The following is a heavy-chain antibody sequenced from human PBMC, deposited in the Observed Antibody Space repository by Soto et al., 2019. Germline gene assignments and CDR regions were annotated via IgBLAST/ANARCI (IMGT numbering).Heavy chain of an antibody. CDR1: GGSISSGGYY. CDR3: ARDSTTMVRGAKGWFDP. V-gene: IGHV4-31*03. CDR2: IYYSGST. Sequence: QVQLQESGPGLVKPSQTLSLTCTVSGGSISSGGYYWSWIRQHPGKGLEWIGYIYYSGSTYYNPSLTSRVTISVDTSKNQFSLKLSSVTAADTAVYYCARDSTTMVRGAKGWFDPWGQGTLVTVSS. J-gene: IGHJ5*02. D-gene: IGHD3-10*01.